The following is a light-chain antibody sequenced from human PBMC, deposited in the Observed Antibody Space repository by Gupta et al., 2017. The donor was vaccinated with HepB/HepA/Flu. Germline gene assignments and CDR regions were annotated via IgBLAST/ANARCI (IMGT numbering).Light chain of an antibody. CDR1: SRDVGRYNY. CDR3: CSYGGSYNFVV. CDR2: DVN. V-gene: IGLV2-11*01. J-gene: IGLJ2*01. Sequence: QSALPQPRSVSGSPGPSVTIYCPGTSRDVGRYNYVSWYQQHPGQAPKLLIYDVNKWPSGVPDRFSGSKSGNTASLTIAGLQAEDEADYYCCSYGGSYNFVVFGGGTKLTVL.